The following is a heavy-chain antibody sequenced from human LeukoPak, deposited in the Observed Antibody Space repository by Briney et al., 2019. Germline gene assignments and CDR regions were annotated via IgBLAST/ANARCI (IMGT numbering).Heavy chain of an antibody. J-gene: IGHJ4*02. D-gene: IGHD6-6*01. CDR2: IYYSGST. CDR3: ARLPSGYSSSLGVFDY. Sequence: SETLSLTCTVSGDSISSSSYYWGWIRQPPGKGLEWIGNIYYSGSTYYNPSLKSRVTISVDTSKNQFSLKLSSVTAADTAVYYCARLPSGYSSSLGVFDYWGQGTLVTVSS. V-gene: IGHV4-39*01. CDR1: GDSISSSSYY.